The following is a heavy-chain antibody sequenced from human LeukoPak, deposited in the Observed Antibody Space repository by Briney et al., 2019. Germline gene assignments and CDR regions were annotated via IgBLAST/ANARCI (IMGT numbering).Heavy chain of an antibody. CDR1: GFTFSSYA. CDR2: ISGSGGST. Sequence: GGSLRLSCAASGFTFSSYAMSWVRQAPGKGLEWVSAISGSGGSTYYADSVEGRFTIPRDNSKNTLYLQMNSLRAEDTAVYYCAKAPYIVGASYGDYWGQGTLVTVSS. CDR3: AKAPYIVGASYGDY. J-gene: IGHJ4*02. D-gene: IGHD1-26*01. V-gene: IGHV3-23*01.